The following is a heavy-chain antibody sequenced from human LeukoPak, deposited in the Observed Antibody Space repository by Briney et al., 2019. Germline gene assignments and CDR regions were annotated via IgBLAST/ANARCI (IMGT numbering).Heavy chain of an antibody. D-gene: IGHD3-3*01. Sequence: ASVKVSCKASGYTFTSYYMHWVRQAPGQGLEWMGIINPSGGSTSYAQKFQGRVTMTRGTSTSTVYMELSSLRSEDTAVYYCARSVIGGWFDPWGQGTLVTVSS. V-gene: IGHV1-46*01. CDR2: INPSGGST. CDR3: ARSVIGGWFDP. J-gene: IGHJ5*02. CDR1: GYTFTSYY.